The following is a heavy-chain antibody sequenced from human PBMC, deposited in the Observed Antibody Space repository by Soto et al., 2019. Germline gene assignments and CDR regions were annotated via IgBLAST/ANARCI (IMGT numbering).Heavy chain of an antibody. V-gene: IGHV3-49*03. CDR1: GFTFGDYA. J-gene: IGHJ4*02. CDR3: TRATWHGPIDDYVWGSYRYDSAGLYYFDY. D-gene: IGHD3-16*02. Sequence: QLGGSLRLSCTASGFTFGDYAMSWFRQAPGKGLEWVGFIRSKAYGGTTEYAASVKGRFTISRDDSKSIAYLQMNSLKTEDTAVYYCTRATWHGPIDDYVWGSYRYDSAGLYYFDYWGQGTLVTVSS. CDR2: IRSKAYGGTT.